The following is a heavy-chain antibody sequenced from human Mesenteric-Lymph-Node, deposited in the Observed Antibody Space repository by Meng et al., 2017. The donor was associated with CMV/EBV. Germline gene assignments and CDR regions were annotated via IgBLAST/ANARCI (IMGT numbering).Heavy chain of an antibody. D-gene: IGHD3-3*01. V-gene: IGHV4-38-2*02. CDR2: VYHTGYT. CDR3: ARDPDYAFWGSGDV. J-gene: IGHJ6*02. CDR1: SYSISSDYY. Sequence: SETLSLTCTVSSYSISSDYYWGWIRQPPGKGLEWIGSVYHTGYTFYNPSLKSRLTISIDKSKNQFSLTLNSVTAADTAVYYCARDPDYAFWGSGDVWGQGTTVTVSS.